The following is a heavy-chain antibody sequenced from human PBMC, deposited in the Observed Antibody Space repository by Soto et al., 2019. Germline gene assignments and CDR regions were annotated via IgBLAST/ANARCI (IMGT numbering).Heavy chain of an antibody. Sequence: EVQLVESGGGLVQPGGSLRLSCAASGFTFSSYDMHWVRQATGKGLEWVSAIGTAGDTYYPGSVKGRFTISRENAKNSLYLQMNGLRAGDTAVYYCARVHPHDYGDYWYFDLWGRGTLVTVSS. J-gene: IGHJ2*01. CDR2: IGTAGDT. CDR1: GFTFSSYD. D-gene: IGHD4-17*01. V-gene: IGHV3-13*01. CDR3: ARVHPHDYGDYWYFDL.